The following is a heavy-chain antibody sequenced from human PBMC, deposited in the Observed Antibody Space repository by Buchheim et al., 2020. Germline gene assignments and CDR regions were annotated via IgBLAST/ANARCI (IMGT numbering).Heavy chain of an antibody. CDR3: ARESGDFWNGHYIVWGMDV. J-gene: IGHJ6*02. D-gene: IGHD3-3*01. V-gene: IGHV4-31*03. CDR1: GGSVSSGGYS. CDR2: IYHSGSA. Sequence: QVQLQESGPGLVKPSQTLSLTCTVSGGSVSSGGYSWTWIRQRPGKGLEWIGYIYHSGSAYYNPSLKGRVTISVDTSKNQFSLKLSAVTAADTAVYYCARESGDFWNGHYIVWGMDVWGQGTT.